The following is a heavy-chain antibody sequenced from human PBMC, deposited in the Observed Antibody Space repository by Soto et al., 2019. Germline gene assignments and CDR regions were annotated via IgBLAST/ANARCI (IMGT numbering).Heavy chain of an antibody. Sequence: QLQLQESGSGLVKPSQTLSLTCAVSGGSISSGGYSWSWIRQPPRKGLGWIGYIYHSESTYYNPSLKSRVTIPVDRAENQLSLKLSSVTAADTAVYYGASGGGSPSWFDPWGQGTLVTVSS. V-gene: IGHV4-30-2*01. D-gene: IGHD2-15*01. CDR3: ASGGGSPSWFDP. J-gene: IGHJ5*02. CDR1: GGSISSGGYS. CDR2: IYHSEST.